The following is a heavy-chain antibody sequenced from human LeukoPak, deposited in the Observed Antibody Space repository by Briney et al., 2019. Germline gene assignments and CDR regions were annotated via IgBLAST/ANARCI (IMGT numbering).Heavy chain of an antibody. CDR3: ARAVVVVAATRDYYYYYGMDV. CDR2: IIPILGIA. CDR1: GGTFISYA. D-gene: IGHD2-15*01. Sequence: GASVKVSCKASGGTFISYAISWVRQAPGQGLEWMGRIIPILGIANYAQKFQGRVTITADKSTSTAYMELSSLRSEDTAVYYCARAVVVVAATRDYYYYYGMDVWGQGTTVTVSS. J-gene: IGHJ6*02. V-gene: IGHV1-69*04.